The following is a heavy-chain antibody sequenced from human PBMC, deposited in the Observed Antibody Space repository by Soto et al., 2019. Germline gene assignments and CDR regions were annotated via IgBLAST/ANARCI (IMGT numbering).Heavy chain of an antibody. J-gene: IGHJ4*01. CDR3: AKSGLYSRTSPPLYFDY. V-gene: IGHV3-23*01. CDR2: ISGSGGTT. Sequence: GSLRLSCAVSEVTFSSFAMSWVRQAPGKGLEWVSGISGSGGTTSYADSVKGRFTISRDNSKNTLYLQMNSLRAEDTAVYYCAKSGLYSRTSPPLYFDYWGQGTLVTVSS. D-gene: IGHD1-26*01. CDR1: EVTFSSFA.